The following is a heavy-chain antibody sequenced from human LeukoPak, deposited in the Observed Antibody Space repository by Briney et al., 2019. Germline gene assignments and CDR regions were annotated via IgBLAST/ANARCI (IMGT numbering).Heavy chain of an antibody. Sequence: GGSLRLSCAASGFTFSSYAMSWVRQAPGKGLEWVSAISGSGGSTYYADSVKGRFTISRDNSKNTLYPQMNSLRAEDTAVYYCAKDGGWFGELSGNWFDPWGQGTLVTVSS. CDR1: GFTFSSYA. D-gene: IGHD3-10*01. J-gene: IGHJ5*02. CDR2: ISGSGGST. CDR3: AKDGGWFGELSGNWFDP. V-gene: IGHV3-23*01.